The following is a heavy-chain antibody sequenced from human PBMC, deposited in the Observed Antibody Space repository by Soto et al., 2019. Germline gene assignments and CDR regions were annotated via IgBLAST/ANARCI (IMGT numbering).Heavy chain of an antibody. J-gene: IGHJ4*02. CDR3: AREGWELLSFFDY. D-gene: IGHD1-26*01. CDR2: IKQDGSEK. CDR1: GFTFSSYW. Sequence: EVQLVESGGGLVQPGGSLRLSCAASGFTFSSYWMSWVRQAPGKGLEWVANIKQDGSEKYYVDSVKGRFTISRDNAKNSRYLQMNSLRAEDTAVYYCAREGWELLSFFDYWGQGTLVTVSS. V-gene: IGHV3-7*05.